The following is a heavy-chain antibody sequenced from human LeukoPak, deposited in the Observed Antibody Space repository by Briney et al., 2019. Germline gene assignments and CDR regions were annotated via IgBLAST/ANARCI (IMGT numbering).Heavy chain of an antibody. CDR1: GGSFSGYY. V-gene: IGHV4-34*01. D-gene: IGHD3-22*01. Sequence: KPSETLSLTCAVYGGSFSGYYWSWIRQPPGKGLEWIGEINHSGSTNYNPSLKSRVTISVDTSKNQFSLKLSSVTAADTALYYCARTRDDTSGYLSIDYWGQGTLVTVSS. CDR2: INHSGST. CDR3: ARTRDDTSGYLSIDY. J-gene: IGHJ4*02.